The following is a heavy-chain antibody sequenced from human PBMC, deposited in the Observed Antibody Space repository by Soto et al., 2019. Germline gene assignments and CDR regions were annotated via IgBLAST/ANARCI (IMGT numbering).Heavy chain of an antibody. D-gene: IGHD3-16*01. CDR1: GFTFRSYV. Sequence: QVQLVESGGGVVQPGTSLRLSCVGSGFTFRSYVIHWVRQAPGKGLEWVALTSYDGSNNFYGDSVKGRFTIPRHNSRNTVELQMDSLTFEXTXXXYCARWGTTGGLDVWGQGTLVSVSS. J-gene: IGHJ4*02. CDR2: TSYDGSNN. CDR3: ARWGTTGGLDV. V-gene: IGHV3-33*05.